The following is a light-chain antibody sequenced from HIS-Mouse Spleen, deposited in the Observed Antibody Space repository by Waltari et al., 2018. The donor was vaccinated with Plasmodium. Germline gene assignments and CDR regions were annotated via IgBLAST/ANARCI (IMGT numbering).Light chain of an antibody. CDR2: GAS. V-gene: IGKV3-20*01. CDR1: QSVSSSY. J-gene: IGKJ3*01. CDR3: QQYGSSLFT. Sequence: EIVLTQSPGTLSLSPGERATLSCRASQSVSSSYLAWYQQKPGQPPRLLIFGASSRATGIPDRFSGIGSGTDFLLTISRLEPEDFAVYYCQQYGSSLFTFGPGTKVDIK.